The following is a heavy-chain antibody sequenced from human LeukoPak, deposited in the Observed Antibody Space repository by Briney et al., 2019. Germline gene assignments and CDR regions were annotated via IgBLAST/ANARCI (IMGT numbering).Heavy chain of an antibody. Sequence: SVKVSCKASGGTFSSYAIGWVRQAPGQGLEWMGGIIPIFGTANYAQKFQGRVTITTDESTSTAYMELSSLRSEDTAVYYCARDGGSSDAFDIWGQGTMVTVSS. CDR3: ARDGGSSDAFDI. J-gene: IGHJ3*02. CDR2: IIPIFGTA. V-gene: IGHV1-69*05. D-gene: IGHD3-16*01. CDR1: GGTFSSYA.